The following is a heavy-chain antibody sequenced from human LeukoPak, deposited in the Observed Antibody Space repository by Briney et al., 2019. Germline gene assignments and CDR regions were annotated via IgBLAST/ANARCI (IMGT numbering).Heavy chain of an antibody. Sequence: GGSLRLSCVGTGFSFSSFSMNWVRQAPGKGLEWVATISGSGTYYLDSVKGRFTISRDDFRSTVYLQMNSLRADDTALYYCAKIPGDSFFDVWGQGTLVTVSS. CDR3: AKIPGDSFFDV. J-gene: IGHJ4*02. V-gene: IGHV3-23*01. CDR1: GFSFSSFS. D-gene: IGHD2-21*01. CDR2: ISGSGT.